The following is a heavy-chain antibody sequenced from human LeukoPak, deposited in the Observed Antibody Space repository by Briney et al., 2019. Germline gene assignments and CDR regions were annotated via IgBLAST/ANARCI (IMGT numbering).Heavy chain of an antibody. CDR2: INHSGST. J-gene: IGHJ4*02. CDR3: AGTPDGYKSADY. Sequence: SETLSLTCAVYGGSFSGYYWSWIRQPPGKGLEWIGEINHSGSTNYNPSLKSRVTISVDTSKNQFSLKLSSVTAADTAVYYCAGTPDGYKSADYWGQGTLVTVSS. CDR1: GGSFSGYY. D-gene: IGHD5-24*01. V-gene: IGHV4-34*01.